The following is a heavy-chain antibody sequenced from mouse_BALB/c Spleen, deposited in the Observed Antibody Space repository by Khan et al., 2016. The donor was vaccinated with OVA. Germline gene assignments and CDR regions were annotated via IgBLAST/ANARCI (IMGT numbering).Heavy chain of an antibody. J-gene: IGHJ2*01. D-gene: IGHD1-3*01. CDR2: INSNGGST. CDR3: TKMARTTN. Sequence: EVELVESGGGLVQPGGSLKLSCAASGFTFSSYGMSWVRQTPDKRLELVATINSNGGSTYYPDSVKGRFTISRDNAKNTLYLQMSSLKSEDTAMYDCTKMARTTNWGQGTTLTVSS. CDR1: GFTFSSYG. V-gene: IGHV5-6-3*01.